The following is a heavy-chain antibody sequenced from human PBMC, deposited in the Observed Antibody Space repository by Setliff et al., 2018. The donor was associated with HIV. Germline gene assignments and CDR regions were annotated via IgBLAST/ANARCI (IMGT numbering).Heavy chain of an antibody. Sequence: GGSLRLSCAASGFPFSSYAMHWVRQAPGKGLEWVSGISGSNSRTDYVDSVKGRFTISRDKSKNTLYLQLNSLRAEDTAVYYCAKHECSGGCYYYMDVWGKGIMVTVSS. CDR3: AKHECSGGCYYYMDV. V-gene: IGHV3-23*01. J-gene: IGHJ6*03. CDR1: GFPFSSYA. CDR2: ISGSNSRT. D-gene: IGHD2-15*01.